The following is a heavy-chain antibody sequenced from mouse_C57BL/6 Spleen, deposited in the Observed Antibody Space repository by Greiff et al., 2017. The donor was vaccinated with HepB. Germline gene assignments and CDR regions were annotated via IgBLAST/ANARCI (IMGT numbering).Heavy chain of an antibody. CDR2: IHPSDSDT. Sequence: LQQPGAELVKPGASVKVSCKASGYTFTSYWMHWVKQRPGQGLEWIGRIHPSDSDTNYNQKFKGKATLTVDKSSSTAYMQLSSLTSEDSAVYYCALFFYDYDGYYAMDYWGQGTSVTVSS. J-gene: IGHJ4*01. CDR1: GYTFTSYW. CDR3: ALFFYDYDGYYAMDY. V-gene: IGHV1-74*01. D-gene: IGHD2-4*01.